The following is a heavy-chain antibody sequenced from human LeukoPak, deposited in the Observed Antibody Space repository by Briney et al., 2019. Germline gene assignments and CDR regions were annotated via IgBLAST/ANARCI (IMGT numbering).Heavy chain of an antibody. CDR1: DDSISRSSYY. J-gene: IGHJ4*02. CDR3: ARLKVGTTHPDY. V-gene: IGHV4-39*01. Sequence: SETPSLTCSVSDDSISRSSYYWGWIRQPPGKGLEWIGTFYYSGFTYYNPSLKNRVTISVDTSKNQFSLKLSSVTAEDTAVYYCARLKVGTTHPDYWGQGTLVTVSS. D-gene: IGHD1-26*01. CDR2: FYYSGFT.